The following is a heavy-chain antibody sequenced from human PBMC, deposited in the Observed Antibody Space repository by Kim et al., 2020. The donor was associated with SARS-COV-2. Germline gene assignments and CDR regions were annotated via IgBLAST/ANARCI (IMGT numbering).Heavy chain of an antibody. V-gene: IGHV3-15*01. CDR2: VRMRSDGGTT. Sequence: GGSLRLSCAVSGFSFSDAWMSWVRQAPGKGLQWVGLVRMRSDGGTTEYAAPVRGRFAISRDDSKNMLYLQMNTLESGDTALYYCTDGLHYWGQGTRVTVSS. D-gene: IGHD3-16*01. J-gene: IGHJ4*02. CDR3: TDGLHY. CDR1: GFSFSDAW.